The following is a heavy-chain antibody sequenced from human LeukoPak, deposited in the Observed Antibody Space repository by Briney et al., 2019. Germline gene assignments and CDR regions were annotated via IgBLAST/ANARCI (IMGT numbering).Heavy chain of an antibody. CDR1: GASISSHY. CDR3: VRDATLSWYGLYFDY. D-gene: IGHD6-13*01. CDR2: IHTIGNT. Sequence: PSETLSLTCTVSGASISSHYWSWIRLPAGKGLEWIGRIHTIGNTNYNPSLKSRVTISLDKSKNQLSLKLSSLTAADTAVYYCVRDATLSWYGLYFDYWGQGAVVTVSS. V-gene: IGHV4-4*07. J-gene: IGHJ4*02.